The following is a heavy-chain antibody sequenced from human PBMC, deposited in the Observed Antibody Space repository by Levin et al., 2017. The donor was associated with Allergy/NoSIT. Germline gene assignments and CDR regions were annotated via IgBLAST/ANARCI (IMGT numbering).Heavy chain of an antibody. V-gene: IGHV3-48*01. D-gene: IGHD6-19*01. J-gene: IGHJ3*02. CDR1: GFIFSSYS. CDR2: ISSSSSII. CDR3: ASPSIAVAGTGAFDI. Sequence: GASVKVSCAASGFIFSSYSMNWVRQAPGKGLEWVSYISSSSSIIYYADSVKGRFTISRDNAKNSLYLQMNSLRVEDTAVYYCASPSIAVAGTGAFDIWGQGTMVTVSS.